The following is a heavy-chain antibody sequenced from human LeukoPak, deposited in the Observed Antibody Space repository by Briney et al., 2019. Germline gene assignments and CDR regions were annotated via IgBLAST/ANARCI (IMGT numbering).Heavy chain of an antibody. CDR3: AKDSGPTQQFITRFDP. Sequence: GGSLRLSCAASGFTFSSYAMSWVRQAPGKGLEWVSAISGSGGSTYYADSVKGRFTISRDNSKNTLYLQMNSLRAEDTAVYYCAKDSGPTQQFITRFDPWGQGTLVTVSS. V-gene: IGHV3-23*01. CDR2: ISGSGGST. D-gene: IGHD6-13*01. CDR1: GFTFSSYA. J-gene: IGHJ5*02.